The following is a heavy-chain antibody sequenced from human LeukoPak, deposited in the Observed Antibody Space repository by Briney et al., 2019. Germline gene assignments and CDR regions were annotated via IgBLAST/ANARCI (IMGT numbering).Heavy chain of an antibody. Sequence: ASAKVSCKASGYTFTSYGISWVRQAPGQGLEWMGIINPSGGSTSYAQKFQGRVTMTRDTSTSTVYMELSSLRSEDTAVYYCARGADYYGSSGCYSEDWFDPWGQGTLVTVSS. J-gene: IGHJ5*02. CDR2: INPSGGST. D-gene: IGHD3-22*01. V-gene: IGHV1-46*01. CDR3: ARGADYYGSSGCYSEDWFDP. CDR1: GYTFTSYG.